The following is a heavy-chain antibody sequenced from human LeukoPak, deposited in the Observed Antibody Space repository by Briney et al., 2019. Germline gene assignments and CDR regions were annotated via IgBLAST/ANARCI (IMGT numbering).Heavy chain of an antibody. J-gene: IGHJ4*02. CDR3: CTVPGGTTSGLHY. V-gene: IGHV3-73*01. CDR2: IRSKGNSYAT. D-gene: IGHD1-26*01. CDR1: GFTFSNAW. Sequence: PGGSLRLSCAASGFTFSNAWMNWVRQASGKGLEWVGHIRSKGNSYATAYAASVKGRFTISRDDSKNTAYLQMNSLKTEDTAVYYCCTVPGGTTSGLHYWGQGTLVTVSS.